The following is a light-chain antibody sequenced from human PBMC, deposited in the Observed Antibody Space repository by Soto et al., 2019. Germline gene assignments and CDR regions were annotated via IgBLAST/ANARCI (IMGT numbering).Light chain of an antibody. V-gene: IGLV2-14*01. Sequence: QSVLTQPASVSGSPGQSITISCTGTRSDVGGYNSVSWYQQHPGKAPKLMIYDVSNRPSGVSNRFSGSKSGNTASLTISGLQAEDEADYYCSSYTSRSTLVFGGGTKLTVL. CDR1: RSDVGGYNS. CDR2: DVS. J-gene: IGLJ2*01. CDR3: SSYTSRSTLV.